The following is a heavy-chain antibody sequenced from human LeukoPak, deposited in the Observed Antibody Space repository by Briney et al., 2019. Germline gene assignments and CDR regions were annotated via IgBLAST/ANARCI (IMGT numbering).Heavy chain of an antibody. CDR2: IYPGDSDT. J-gene: IGHJ4*02. D-gene: IGHD6-19*01. CDR1: GYSFTSYW. CDR3: ARSRTQWLVTSFDY. V-gene: IGHV5-51*01. Sequence: GESLKISCEGSGYSFTSYWVAWVRQTPGKGLDWMGIIYPGDSDTRYSPSFQAQVTISVDKSINTAYLQWSSLKASDTAIYYCARSRTQWLVTSFDYWGQGTLVTVSS.